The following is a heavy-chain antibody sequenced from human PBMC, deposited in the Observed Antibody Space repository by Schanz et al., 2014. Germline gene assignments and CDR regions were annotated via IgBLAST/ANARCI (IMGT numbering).Heavy chain of an antibody. J-gene: IGHJ6*02. CDR1: GFTFSKYW. Sequence: EVQLLESGGGLVQPGGSLRLSCAASGFTFSKYWMSWVRQAPGKGLEWVANIKQHGNEKYYVDSVKGRFTISRDNAKNTLYLQMNSLRADDTAVFYRAKRMGYCSGGTCCDYYYYGLDVWGQGTTVTVSS. CDR2: IKQHGNEK. V-gene: IGHV3-7*05. CDR3: AKRMGYCSGGTCCDYYYYGLDV. D-gene: IGHD2-15*01.